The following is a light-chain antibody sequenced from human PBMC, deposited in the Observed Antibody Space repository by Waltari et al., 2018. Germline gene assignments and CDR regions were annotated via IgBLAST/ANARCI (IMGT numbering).Light chain of an antibody. J-gene: IGKJ1*01. Sequence: VLTQSPVTLAVTLAKSASIPCTSSQTLLNTDGNVYLNWFQLMPGQSPRRLIYQVSKRDSGVPDRFRGSGSHTDFTLTITRVEAEDVGVYFCMQGVRPWTFGQGTRVEIK. CDR1: QTLLNTDGNVY. V-gene: IGKV2-30*01. CDR2: QVS. CDR3: MQGVRPWT.